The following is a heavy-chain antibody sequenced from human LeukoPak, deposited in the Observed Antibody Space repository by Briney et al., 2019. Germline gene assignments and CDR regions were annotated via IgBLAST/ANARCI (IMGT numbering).Heavy chain of an antibody. Sequence: GGSLRLSCAASGFTFDDYAMHWVRRAPGKGLEWVSFISGDGGSKYYADSVKGRFTISRDNSKNTLYMQMDSLRTEYTALYYCAKDWNRVVPAASQQPDYWGQGTLGTVSA. CDR2: ISGDGGSK. CDR3: AKDWNRVVPAASQQPDY. J-gene: IGHJ4*02. V-gene: IGHV3-43*02. D-gene: IGHD2-2*01. CDR1: GFTFDDYA.